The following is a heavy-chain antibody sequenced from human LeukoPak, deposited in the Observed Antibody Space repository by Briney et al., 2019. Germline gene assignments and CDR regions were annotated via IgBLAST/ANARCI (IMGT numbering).Heavy chain of an antibody. CDR2: ISYDGSNK. D-gene: IGHD3-10*01. CDR3: ARDEFGVRAPEYGVIDY. CDR1: VFTLSSSY. J-gene: IGHJ4*02. V-gene: IGHV3-30-3*01. Sequence: GGSLRLSCAASVFTLSSSYMSWVRQAPGRGREWVAVISYDGSNKYYADSVKGRFTISRDNSKNTLYLQMNSLRAEDTAVYYCARDEFGVRAPEYGVIDYWGQGTLVTVSS.